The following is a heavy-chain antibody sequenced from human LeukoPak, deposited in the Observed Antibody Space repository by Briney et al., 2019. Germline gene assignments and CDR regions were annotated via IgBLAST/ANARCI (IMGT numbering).Heavy chain of an antibody. CDR2: IYTSGST. CDR1: GYSISSGYY. Sequence: SETLSLTCTVSGYSISSGYYWSWIRQPAGKGLEWIGRIYTSGSTNYNPSLKSRVTMSVDTSKNQFSLKLSSVTAADTAVYYCAREAPSSYYDSSGYYYYYYMDVWGKGTTVTISS. J-gene: IGHJ6*03. D-gene: IGHD3-22*01. CDR3: AREAPSSYYDSSGYYYYYYMDV. V-gene: IGHV4-4*07.